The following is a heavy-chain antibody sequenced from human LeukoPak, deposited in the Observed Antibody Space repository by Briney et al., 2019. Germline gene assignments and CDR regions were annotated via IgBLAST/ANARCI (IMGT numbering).Heavy chain of an antibody. Sequence: SGGSLRLSGAALGFTFRGSAIHGVRQSSGKGLDGVGSIDKKAKGYATARAYAASVQGRFTISRDDSINTAYLQMKSLKTEDTALYYCTRDSGTYNWFDPWGQGTLVTVSS. CDR1: GFTFRGSA. J-gene: IGHJ5*02. CDR2: IDKKAKGYAT. D-gene: IGHD1-26*01. V-gene: IGHV3-73*01. CDR3: TRDSGTYNWFDP.